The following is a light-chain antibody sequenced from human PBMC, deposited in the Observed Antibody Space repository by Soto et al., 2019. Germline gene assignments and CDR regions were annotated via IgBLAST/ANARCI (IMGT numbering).Light chain of an antibody. CDR3: QHYYNLPYT. CDR1: QSVSSR. Sequence: DIVMTQSPATLSLSAGARVTLSCRASQSVSSRLGWYHQKPGQAPRLLIYDASTRATGIPVRFSGSGSGTEFTLTISSLQSEDFAGYYCQHYYNLPYTFGQGTKLDIK. J-gene: IGKJ2*01. V-gene: IGKV3-15*01. CDR2: DAS.